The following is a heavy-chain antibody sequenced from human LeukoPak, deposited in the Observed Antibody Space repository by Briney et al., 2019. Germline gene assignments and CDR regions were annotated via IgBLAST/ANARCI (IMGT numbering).Heavy chain of an antibody. CDR3: ARVEQPTPGGYYYSYMDV. CDR2: IYYSGST. D-gene: IGHD6-13*01. J-gene: IGHJ6*03. Sequence: PSETLSLTCTVSGVSISSYYWGWLRQPPGKGLKWIGYIYYSGSTNYNPSLKSRVTISVDTSKNQFSLKLSSVTAADTAVYYCARVEQPTPGGYYYSYMDVWGKGTTVTVSS. V-gene: IGHV4-59*01. CDR1: GVSISSYY.